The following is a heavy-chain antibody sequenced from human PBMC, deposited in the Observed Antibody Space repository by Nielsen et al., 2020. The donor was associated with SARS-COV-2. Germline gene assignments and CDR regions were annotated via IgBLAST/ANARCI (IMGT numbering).Heavy chain of an antibody. CDR2: ISYDGSNK. Sequence: GESLKISCAASGFTFSSYAMHWVRQAPGKGLEWVAVISYDGSNKYYTDSVKGRFSISRDNSKNTIFLQVDSLRSDDSAVYYCAKGGVRGDGFYLHMDVWGKGTTVTVSS. CDR1: GFTFSSYA. CDR3: AKGGVRGDGFYLHMDV. D-gene: IGHD5-24*01. J-gene: IGHJ6*03. V-gene: IGHV3-30-3*01.